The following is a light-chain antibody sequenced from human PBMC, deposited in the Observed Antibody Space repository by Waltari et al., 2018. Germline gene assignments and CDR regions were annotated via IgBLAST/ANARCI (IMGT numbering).Light chain of an antibody. CDR3: QSYDSSLSGSV. Sequence: PGQRVTISCTGSSSNIGAGYDVHWYQLLPGTAPKLLIYVNSNRPSGVPDRFSGSKSGTSASLAITGLQAEDEADYYCQSYDSSLSGSVFGGGTKLTVL. CDR1: SSNIGAGYD. V-gene: IGLV1-40*01. J-gene: IGLJ3*02. CDR2: VNS.